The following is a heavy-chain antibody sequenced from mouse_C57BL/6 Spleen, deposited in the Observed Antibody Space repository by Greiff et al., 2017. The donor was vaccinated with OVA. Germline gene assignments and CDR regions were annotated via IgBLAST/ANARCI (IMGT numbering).Heavy chain of an antibody. J-gene: IGHJ2*01. D-gene: IGHD1-1*01. CDR2: IYPGDGDT. V-gene: IGHV1-80*01. CDR3: ARGGYGSSYGYFDY. Sequence: VQLQQSGAELVKPGASVKISCKASGYAFSSYWMNWVKQRPGKGLEWIGQIYPGDGDTNYNGKFKGKAALTADKSSSTAYMQLSSLTSEDSAVYFCARGGYGSSYGYFDYWGQGTTLTVSS. CDR1: GYAFSSYW.